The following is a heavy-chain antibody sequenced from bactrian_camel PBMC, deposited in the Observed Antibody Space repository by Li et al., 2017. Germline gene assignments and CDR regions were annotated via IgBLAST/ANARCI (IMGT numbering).Heavy chain of an antibody. J-gene: IGHJ4*01. D-gene: IGHD2*01. V-gene: IGHV3S40*01. CDR3: AAVTYSAGDVRRRRDVRCLVGGEYRY. Sequence: VQLVESGGGSVQTGGSLRLSCTVNGSIKRGSLCMGWFRQVPGKEREGVAAIDSDTVTTRYADSVKGRFTISQDTAKNTVYPQMNSLKPEDTAMYYCAAVTYSAGDVRRRRDVRCLVGGEYRYWGQGTQVTVS. CDR1: GSIKRGSLC. CDR2: IDSDTVTT.